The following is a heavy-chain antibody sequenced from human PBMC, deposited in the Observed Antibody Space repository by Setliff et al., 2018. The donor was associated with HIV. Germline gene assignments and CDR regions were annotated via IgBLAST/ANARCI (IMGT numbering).Heavy chain of an antibody. CDR2: ISGSGANT. Sequence: GESLKISCSASGFTFSNYAIHWVRQAPGKGLEYVSGISGSGANTYYAGSVKDRFTVSRDNSKNTLFLQMSNLRTEDTALYHCVKDSLWWDPRGTFDYWGPGILVTVSS. J-gene: IGHJ4*02. CDR3: VKDSLWWDPRGTFDY. D-gene: IGHD1-26*01. CDR1: GFTFSNYA. V-gene: IGHV3-64D*09.